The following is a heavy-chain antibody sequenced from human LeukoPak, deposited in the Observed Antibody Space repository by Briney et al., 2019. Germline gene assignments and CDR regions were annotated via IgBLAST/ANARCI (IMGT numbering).Heavy chain of an antibody. CDR1: GFTFINAW. CDR2: IRSLSAGGTA. J-gene: IGHJ4*02. D-gene: IGHD4-17*01. V-gene: IGHV3-15*01. Sequence: GGSLRLSCAASGFTFINAWMSWVRQAPGKGLEWVGRIRSLSAGGTADYAAPVKGRFTISRDDSKNTLYLQMNSLTTEDTAVYYCTTGGRTSVHSFDYWGQGTLVTVSS. CDR3: TTGGRTSVHSFDY.